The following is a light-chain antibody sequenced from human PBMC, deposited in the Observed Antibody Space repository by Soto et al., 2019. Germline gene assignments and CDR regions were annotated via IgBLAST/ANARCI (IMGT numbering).Light chain of an antibody. V-gene: IGKV1-39*01. CDR2: GAS. CDR3: QQSYSTPWT. J-gene: IGKJ1*01. Sequence: DIQMTQSPSSLSASVGDRVIITCRASQSISSYLNWYQHKPGNSPKVLLYGASILQTGVPSRFSGSGSGTEFTLNIRSLQPAASATYYCQQSYSTPWTFGQGTKVEIK. CDR1: QSISSY.